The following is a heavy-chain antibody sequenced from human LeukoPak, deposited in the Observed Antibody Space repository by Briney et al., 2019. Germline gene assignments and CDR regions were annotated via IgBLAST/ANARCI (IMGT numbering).Heavy chain of an antibody. CDR3: ARGGERLAATRY. J-gene: IGHJ4*02. D-gene: IGHD6-13*01. V-gene: IGHV3-66*01. Sequence: GGSLRLSCAASGFTATSNYMSWVRQAPGKGLEWVSVIYSGGSTYYSDSVKGRFTISTDNSKNTLYLQMNSLRAEDTAVYYCARGGERLAATRYWGQRTLVTVSS. CDR2: IYSGGST. CDR1: GFTATSNY.